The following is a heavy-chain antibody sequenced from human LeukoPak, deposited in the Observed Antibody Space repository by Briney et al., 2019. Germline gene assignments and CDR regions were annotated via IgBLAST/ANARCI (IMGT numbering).Heavy chain of an antibody. CDR3: AKEKAYCGGDCYSAFDY. CDR1: GFTFSSYA. Sequence: GGSLRLSCAASGFTFSSYAMSWVRQAPGKGREWVSAIRGSGGSTYYADSVKGRFTISRDNSKNTLYLQMNSLRAEDTAVYYCAKEKAYCGGDCYSAFDYWGQGTLVTVSS. D-gene: IGHD2-21*02. V-gene: IGHV3-23*01. CDR2: IRGSGGST. J-gene: IGHJ4*02.